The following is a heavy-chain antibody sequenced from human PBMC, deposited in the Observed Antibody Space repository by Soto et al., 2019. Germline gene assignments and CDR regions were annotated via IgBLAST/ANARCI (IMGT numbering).Heavy chain of an antibody. D-gene: IGHD2-15*01. J-gene: IGHJ3*02. Sequence: QVQLVQSGAEVKKPGASVKVSCKASGYTFTSYGISWVRQAPGQGLEWMGWISAYNGNTNYAQKLQGRVTMTTDTSTSTAYMELRSLRSDDKAVYYCASVPGYCSGGSCTHAFDIWGQGTMVTVSS. CDR2: ISAYNGNT. V-gene: IGHV1-18*01. CDR1: GYTFTSYG. CDR3: ASVPGYCSGGSCTHAFDI.